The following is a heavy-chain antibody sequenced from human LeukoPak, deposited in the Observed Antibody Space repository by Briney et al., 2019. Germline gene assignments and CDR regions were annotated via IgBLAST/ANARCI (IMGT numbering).Heavy chain of an antibody. CDR2: ISSSSASI. Sequence: GGSLRLSCATSRFTFSGYSMNWVRQAPGKGLEWVSSISSSSASIYYADSVNGRFTISRDNAKNSLNLQMNSLTAEDTAVYYCATETNGRHYDYWGEGTLLTVP. J-gene: IGHJ4*02. CDR3: ATETNGRHYDY. D-gene: IGHD1-14*01. V-gene: IGHV3-21*01. CDR1: RFTFSGYS.